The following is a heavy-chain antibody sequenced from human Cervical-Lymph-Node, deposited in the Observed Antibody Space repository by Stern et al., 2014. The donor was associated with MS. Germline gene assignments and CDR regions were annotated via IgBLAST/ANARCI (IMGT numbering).Heavy chain of an antibody. Sequence: EMQLVESGGGLVQPGGSLRLSCAASGFTFSDHYMDWVRQAPGKGLELVGRTRNKANSYTTEYAASVKGRFTISRDDSKNSLYLQMNSLKTEDTAVYYCALGGLLYFDYWGQGTLVTVSS. J-gene: IGHJ4*02. D-gene: IGHD2-21*02. CDR1: GFTFSDHY. V-gene: IGHV3-72*01. CDR2: TRNKANSYTT. CDR3: ALGGLLYFDY.